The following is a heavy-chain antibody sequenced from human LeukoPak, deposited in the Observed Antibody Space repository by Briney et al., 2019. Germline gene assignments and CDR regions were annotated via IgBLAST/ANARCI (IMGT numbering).Heavy chain of an antibody. CDR2: INHSGST. CDR1: GGSFSGYY. D-gene: IGHD3-9*01. Sequence: SETLSLTCAVYGGSFSGYYWSWIRQPPGKGLEWIGEINHSGSTNYNPSLKSRVTISVDTSKNQFSLKLSSVTAADTAVYYCARGTLRYFDWSPGGWFDPWGQGTLVTVSS. V-gene: IGHV4-34*01. J-gene: IGHJ5*02. CDR3: ARGTLRYFDWSPGGWFDP.